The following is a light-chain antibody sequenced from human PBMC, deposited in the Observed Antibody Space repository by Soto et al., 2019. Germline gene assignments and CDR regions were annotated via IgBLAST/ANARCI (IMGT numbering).Light chain of an antibody. V-gene: IGLV3-21*02. J-gene: IGLJ2*01. Sequence: SYELTQPPSVSVAPGQTARISCGGNNIESKSVHWYQQKAGQAPVLVVYDDSDRPSGIPERFSGSNSGNTATLTISRVEAGDETDYYCQVWDSSTDHVVFGGGTKLTVL. CDR3: QVWDSSTDHVV. CDR1: NIESKS. CDR2: DDS.